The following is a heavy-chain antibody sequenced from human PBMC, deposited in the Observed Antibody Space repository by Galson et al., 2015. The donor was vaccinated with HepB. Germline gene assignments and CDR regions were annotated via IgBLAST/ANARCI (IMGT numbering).Heavy chain of an antibody. J-gene: IGHJ4*02. CDR2: ISWNGER. CDR3: AHVYYDFWSGYFPH. V-gene: IGHV2-5*01. CDR1: GFSVSSSGVA. Sequence: PALVKPTQTLTLTCSFSGFSVSSSGVAVGWIRQPPGMALEWLGLISWNGERRYRPSFQTRIIITKDTSKNQVILTMTNMHPVDTATYYCAHVYYDFWSGYFPHWGPGTLVTVSS. D-gene: IGHD3-3*01.